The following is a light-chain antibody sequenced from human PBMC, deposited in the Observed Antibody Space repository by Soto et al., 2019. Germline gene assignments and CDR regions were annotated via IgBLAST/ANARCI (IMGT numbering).Light chain of an antibody. CDR1: SSNIGAGYD. Sequence: QSVLTQPPSVSGAPGQRVTISCTGSSSNIGAGYDVHWYQQLPGPAPKLLIYGNSNRPSGVTDRFSGSKSGTSASLAITGLRAEDEAEYYCQCYASSRSGFVVFGGGTKLTVL. J-gene: IGLJ2*01. V-gene: IGLV1-40*01. CDR3: QCYASSRSGFVV. CDR2: GNS.